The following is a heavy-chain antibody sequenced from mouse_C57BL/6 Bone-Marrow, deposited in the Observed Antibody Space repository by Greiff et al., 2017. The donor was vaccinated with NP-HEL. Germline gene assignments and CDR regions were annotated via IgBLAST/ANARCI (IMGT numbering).Heavy chain of an antibody. V-gene: IGHV1-59*01. D-gene: IGHD4-1*01. CDR2: IDPSDSYT. J-gene: IGHJ2*01. CDR3: ARETGTNY. CDR1: GYTFTSYW. Sequence: VQLHPPGAALVRPGTSVKLSCKASGYTFTSYWMHWVKQRPGQGLEWLGVIDPSDSYTNYNQKFKGKATLTVDTSSSTAYMQLISLTSEDSAVYYCARETGTNYWGQGTTLTVSS.